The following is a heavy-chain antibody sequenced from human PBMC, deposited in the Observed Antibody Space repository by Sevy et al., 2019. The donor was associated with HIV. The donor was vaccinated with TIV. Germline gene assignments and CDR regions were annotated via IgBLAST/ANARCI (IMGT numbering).Heavy chain of an antibody. V-gene: IGHV1-2*02. D-gene: IGHD2-15*01. CDR2: INPNSGGT. Sequence: ASVKVSCKASGYNFTGYYMHWVRQAPGQGLEWMGWINPNSGGTNYAQKFQGRVTMTRDTSISTAYMELSRLRSDDTAVYYCARGECSGGSCYPHYYYGMDVWGQGTTVTVSS. CDR1: GYNFTGYY. CDR3: ARGECSGGSCYPHYYYGMDV. J-gene: IGHJ6*02.